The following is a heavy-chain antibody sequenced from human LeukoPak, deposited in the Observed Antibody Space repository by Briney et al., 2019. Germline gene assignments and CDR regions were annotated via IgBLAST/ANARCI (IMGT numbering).Heavy chain of an antibody. D-gene: IGHD2-15*01. CDR3: ARDTGYCSGGSCYSLSY. J-gene: IGHJ4*02. V-gene: IGHV1-69*13. CDR2: IIPIFGTA. CDR1: GYTFTIYG. Sequence: GASVTVSFTASGYTFTIYGISWVRQAPGQGLEWMGGIIPIFGTANYAQKFQGRVTITADESTSTAYMELSSLRSEDTAVYYCARDTGYCSGGSCYSLSYWGQGTLVTVSS.